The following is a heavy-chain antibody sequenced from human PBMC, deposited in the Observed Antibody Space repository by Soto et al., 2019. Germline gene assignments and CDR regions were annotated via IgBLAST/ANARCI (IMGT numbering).Heavy chain of an antibody. D-gene: IGHD2-2*01. CDR2: LDAEDGET. CDR3: ATLPRTIERTPAAIWSFDY. CDR1: VYSLSYLS. Sequence: XSVKVSCKGSVYSLSYLSIHWVRQAPGKGLEWMGGLDAEDGETIYAQKLQGRGTMTEDTSTDTAYMELSSLTSEDTAMYYCATLPRTIERTPAAIWSFDYWGQGTLVTVSS. V-gene: IGHV1-24*01. J-gene: IGHJ4*02.